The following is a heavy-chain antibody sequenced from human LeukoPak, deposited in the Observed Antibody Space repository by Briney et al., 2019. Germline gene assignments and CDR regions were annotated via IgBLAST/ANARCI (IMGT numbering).Heavy chain of an antibody. CDR3: ARGLYSGAPYYFDY. Sequence: PGGSLRLSCAASGFIFSRYGMHWVRQAPGKGLEWVAFIRYDGSNKYFADSLKGRFTISRDNSKNTLYLQMNSLRAEDTAVYYCARGLYSGAPYYFDYWGQGTLVTVSS. J-gene: IGHJ4*02. CDR1: GFIFSRYG. CDR2: IRYDGSNK. D-gene: IGHD3-10*01. V-gene: IGHV3-30*02.